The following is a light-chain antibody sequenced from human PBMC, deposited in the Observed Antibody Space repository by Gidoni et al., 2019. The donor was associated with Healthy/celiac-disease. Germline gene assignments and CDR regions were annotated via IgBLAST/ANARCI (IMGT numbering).Light chain of an antibody. J-gene: IGLJ3*02. V-gene: IGLV4-60*03. CDR2: LEGSGSY. CDR1: SGHSSYI. Sequence: QPVLTQSSSASASLGSSVKLTCTLSSGHSSYIIAWHQQQPGKAPRYLMKLEGSGSYNKGSGVPDRFSGSSSGADRDLTISNLQSEDEADYYCETWDSNTWVFGGGTKLTVL. CDR3: ETWDSNTWV.